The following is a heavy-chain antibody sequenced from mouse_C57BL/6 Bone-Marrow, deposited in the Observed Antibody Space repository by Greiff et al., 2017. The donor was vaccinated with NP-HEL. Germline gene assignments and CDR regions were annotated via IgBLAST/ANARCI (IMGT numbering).Heavy chain of an antibody. V-gene: IGHV6-3*01. D-gene: IGHD1-1*01. CDR2: IRLKSDNYAT. CDR1: GFTFSNYW. CDR3: TEMGTYYGSSYNWYFDV. Sequence: DVKLQESGGGLVQPGGSMKLSCVASGFTFSNYWMNWVRQSPEKGLEWVAQIRLKSDNYATHYAESVKGRFTISRDDSKSSVYLQMNNLRAEDTGIYYCTEMGTYYGSSYNWYFDVWGTGTTVTVSS. J-gene: IGHJ1*03.